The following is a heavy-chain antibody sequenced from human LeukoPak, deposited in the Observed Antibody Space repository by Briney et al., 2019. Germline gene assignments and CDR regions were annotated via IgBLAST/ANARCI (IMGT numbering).Heavy chain of an antibody. D-gene: IGHD1-26*01. Sequence: SGTLSLTCAVSGGSITTTNWWSWVRQPPGKGLEWIGEVHLSGATHYNPSLESRVSTSIDKSKNHLSLEVTSVTAADTAIYYCTRESGAFSPFGFWGQGTLLTVSS. CDR3: TRESGAFSPFGF. V-gene: IGHV4-4*02. J-gene: IGHJ4*02. CDR2: VHLSGAT. CDR1: GGSITTTNW.